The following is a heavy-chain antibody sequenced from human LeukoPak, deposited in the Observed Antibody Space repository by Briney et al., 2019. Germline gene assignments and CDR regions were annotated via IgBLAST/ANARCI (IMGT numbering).Heavy chain of an antibody. CDR1: GFSFDRHY. J-gene: IGHJ4*02. CDR3: AKTLDGFWPQFDF. Sequence: GGSLRLSCAAPGFSFDRHYMTWVRQAPGKGLEWVALISHGGGKEHYAESVKGRFTISRDNSRNTVYLQMSSLRSDDTAIYYCAKTLDGFWPQFDFWGQGTLLTVSS. V-gene: IGHV3-30-3*01. CDR2: ISHGGGKE. D-gene: IGHD5-24*01.